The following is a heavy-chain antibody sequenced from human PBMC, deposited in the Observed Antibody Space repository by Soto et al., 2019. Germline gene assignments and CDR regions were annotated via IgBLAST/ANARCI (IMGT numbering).Heavy chain of an antibody. J-gene: IGHJ6*02. CDR3: ARAAGTLLYGMDV. CDR1: GGTFSSYA. CDR2: IIPIFGTA. D-gene: IGHD6-19*01. V-gene: IGHV1-69*13. Sequence: TVKVSCKASGGTFSSYAISWVRQAPGQGLEWMGGIIPIFGTANYAQKFQGRVTITADESTSTAYMELSSLRSEDTAVYYCARAAGTLLYGMDVWGQGTKVTVSS.